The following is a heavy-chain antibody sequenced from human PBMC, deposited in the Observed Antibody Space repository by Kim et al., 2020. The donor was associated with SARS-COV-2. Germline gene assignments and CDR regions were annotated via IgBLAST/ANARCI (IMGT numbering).Heavy chain of an antibody. D-gene: IGHD6-13*01. Sequence: GESLKISCKGSGYSFTSYWISWVRQMPGKGLEWMGRIDPSDSYTNYSPSFQGHVTISADKSISTAYLQWSSLKASDTTMYYCASRSRDDIAAAGTFDPWGQGTLVTVSS. V-gene: IGHV5-10-1*01. J-gene: IGHJ5*02. CDR3: ASRSRDDIAAAGTFDP. CDR1: GYSFTSYW. CDR2: IDPSDSYT.